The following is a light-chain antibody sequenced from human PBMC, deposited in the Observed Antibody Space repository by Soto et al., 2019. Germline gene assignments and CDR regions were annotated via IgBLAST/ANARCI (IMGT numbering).Light chain of an antibody. J-gene: IGLJ1*01. CDR3: CSYTSSRTYV. Sequence: QYVLTQPGSVSGSPGQSITISCTGTSSDVGAYIYVSWYQHHPGKAPKVMIYEVTNRPSGVSDRFSGSKSGNTASLTISGLQAEDEADYYCCSYTSSRTYVFGTGIKVTVL. CDR1: SSDVGAYIY. V-gene: IGLV2-14*01. CDR2: EVT.